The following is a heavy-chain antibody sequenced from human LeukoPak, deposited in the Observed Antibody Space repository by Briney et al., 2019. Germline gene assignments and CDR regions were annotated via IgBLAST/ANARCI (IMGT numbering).Heavy chain of an antibody. D-gene: IGHD5-24*01. J-gene: IGHJ4*02. V-gene: IGHV1-8*01. CDR2: MNTNSGNT. Sequence: ASVKVSCKASGYTFTSYDINWVRQATGQVLEWMGWMNTNSGNTGYAQKFQGRVTITRNTSISTAYMELSSLRSEDTAVYYCAVVEMATIGDYWGQGTLVTVSS. CDR3: AVVEMATIGDY. CDR1: GYTFTSYD.